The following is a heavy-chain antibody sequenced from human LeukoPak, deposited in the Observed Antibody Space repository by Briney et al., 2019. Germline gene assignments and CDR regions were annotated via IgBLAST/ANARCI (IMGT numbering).Heavy chain of an antibody. CDR1: GGSISSSSYY. Sequence: SETLSLTCTVSGGSISSSSYYRGWIRQPPGKGLEWIGSIYYSGSTYYNPSLKSRVTISVDTSKNQFSLKLSSVTAADTAVYYCASGKDDILTGYYRSIAYFDYWGQGTLVTVSS. V-gene: IGHV4-39*01. D-gene: IGHD3-9*01. J-gene: IGHJ4*02. CDR3: ASGKDDILTGYYRSIAYFDY. CDR2: IYYSGST.